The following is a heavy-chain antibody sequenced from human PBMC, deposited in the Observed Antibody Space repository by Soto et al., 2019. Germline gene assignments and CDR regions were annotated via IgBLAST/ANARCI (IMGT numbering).Heavy chain of an antibody. CDR1: GFSLSNARMG. D-gene: IGHD4-17*01. CDR3: PRIRYGGHRYLYY. V-gene: IGHV2-26*01. J-gene: IGHJ4*02. CDR2: IFSNDEK. Sequence: QVTLKESGPVLAKPTETLTLTCTVSGFSLSNARMGVSWIRQPPGKALEWLAHIFSNDEKAYSTSLKSRATITKHTSETQLFLTMTTVDPVAPATYCRPRIRYGGHRYLYYWSQGTLVTVSS.